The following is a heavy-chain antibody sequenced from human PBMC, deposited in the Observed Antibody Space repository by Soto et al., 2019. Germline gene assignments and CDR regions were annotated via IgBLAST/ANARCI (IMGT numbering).Heavy chain of an antibody. V-gene: IGHV4-34*01. CDR1: GGSFSGYY. CDR2: INHSGST. Sequence: SETLSLTCAVYGGSFSGYYWSWIRQPPGKGLEWIGEINHSGSTNYNPSLKSRVTISVDTSKNQFSLKLSSVTAADTAVYYCARGLPSRITIFGVVIIGPYFDYWGQGTLVTVYS. CDR3: ARGLPSRITIFGVVIIGPYFDY. D-gene: IGHD3-3*01. J-gene: IGHJ4*02.